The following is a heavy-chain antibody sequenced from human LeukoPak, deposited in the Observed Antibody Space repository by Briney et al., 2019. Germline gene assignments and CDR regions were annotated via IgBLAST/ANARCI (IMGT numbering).Heavy chain of an antibody. V-gene: IGHV4-39*07. J-gene: IGHJ4*02. D-gene: IGHD6-13*01. CDR2: IYYSGST. Sequence: SETLSLTCTVSGGSISSSSYYWGWIRQPPGKGLEWIGSIYYSGSTYYNPSLKSRVTISVDTSKSQFSLKLSSVTAADTAVYYCARDLGAAAGYYFDYWGQGTLVTVSS. CDR1: GGSISSSSYY. CDR3: ARDLGAAAGYYFDY.